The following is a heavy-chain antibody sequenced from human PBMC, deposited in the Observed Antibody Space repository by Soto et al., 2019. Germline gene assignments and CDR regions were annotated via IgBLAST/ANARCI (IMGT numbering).Heavy chain of an antibody. J-gene: IGHJ6*03. CDR1: GYTFTSYG. CDR2: ISAYNGNT. CDR3: ARVRIVVVPAATYYYYMDV. V-gene: IGHV1-18*01. D-gene: IGHD2-2*01. Sequence: ASVKVSCKASGYTFTSYGISWVRQAPGQGLEWMGWISAYNGNTNYAQKLQGRVTMTTDTSTSTAYMELRSLRSDDTAVYYCARVRIVVVPAATYYYYMDVWGKGTTVTVSS.